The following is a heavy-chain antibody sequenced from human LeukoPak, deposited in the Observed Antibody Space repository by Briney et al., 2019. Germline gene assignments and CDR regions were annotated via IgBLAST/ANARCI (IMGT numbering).Heavy chain of an antibody. CDR3: AREGTAMVTGAFDH. V-gene: IGHV1-46*01. D-gene: IGHD5-18*01. CDR2: INPNGCRP. Sequence: ASVKVSCKASGYTFTSYYMHWVRQAPGQGLEWMGIINPNGCRPSYAQKVQGRVTMTRNTSTSTVYMELSSLRAEDTGVYYCAREGTAMVTGAFDHWGQGTLVTVSS. J-gene: IGHJ4*02. CDR1: GYTFTSYY.